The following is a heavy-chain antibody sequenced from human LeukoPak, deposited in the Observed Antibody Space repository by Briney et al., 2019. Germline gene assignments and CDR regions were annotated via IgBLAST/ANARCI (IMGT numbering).Heavy chain of an antibody. V-gene: IGHV4-59*12. Sequence: SETLSLTCAVYGGSFSGYYWSWIRQPPGKGLEWIGNIYYSGSTNYNPSLKSRVTISVDTSKNQFSLKLSSVTAADTAVYYCARDLGFGELFTGNWFDPWGQGTLVTVSS. CDR2: IYYSGST. CDR3: ARDLGFGELFTGNWFDP. J-gene: IGHJ5*02. CDR1: GGSFSGYY. D-gene: IGHD3-10*01.